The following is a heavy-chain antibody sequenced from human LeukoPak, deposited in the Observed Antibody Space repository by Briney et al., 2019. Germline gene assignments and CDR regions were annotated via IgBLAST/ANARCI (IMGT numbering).Heavy chain of an antibody. CDR1: GFTFSSYS. D-gene: IGHD2-15*01. CDR3: ARDRGYCSGGSCYDDC. CDR2: ISSSSSTI. J-gene: IGHJ4*02. V-gene: IGHV3-48*02. Sequence: GGSLRLSCAASGFTFSSYSMNWVRQASGKGLEWVSYISSSSSTIYYADSVKGRFTISRDNAKNSLYLQMNSLRDEDTAVYYCARDRGYCSGGSCYDDCWGQGTLVTVSS.